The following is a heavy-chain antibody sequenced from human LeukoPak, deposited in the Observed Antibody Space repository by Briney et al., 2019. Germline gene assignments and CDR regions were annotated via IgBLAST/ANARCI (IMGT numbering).Heavy chain of an antibody. CDR2: IKSKTDGGTT. J-gene: IGHJ4*02. CDR1: GFTFSNAW. Sequence: GGSLRLSCAASGFTFSNAWMSWVRQAPGKGLEWVGRIKSKTDGGTTDYAAPVKGRFTISRDDSKNTLYLQMNSLKTEDTAVYYCTTSLCSGGSCYRGIGFWYWGQGTLVTVSS. CDR3: TTSLCSGGSCYRGIGFWY. V-gene: IGHV3-15*01. D-gene: IGHD2-15*01.